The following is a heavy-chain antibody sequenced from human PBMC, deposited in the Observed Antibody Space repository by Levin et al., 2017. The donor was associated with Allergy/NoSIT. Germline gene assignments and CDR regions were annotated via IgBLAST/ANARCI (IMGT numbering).Heavy chain of an antibody. CDR2: IKQDGGEK. CDR3: ATYPFED. CDR1: GITFSNYW. V-gene: IGHV3-7*01. J-gene: IGHJ4*02. D-gene: IGHD2-2*02. Sequence: SCAASGITFSNYWMTWVRQAPGKGLEWVANIKQDGGEKYYVDSVKGRFTISRDNVKNSLYLQMNSLRAEDTAVYYCATYPFEDWGRGTLVTVSS.